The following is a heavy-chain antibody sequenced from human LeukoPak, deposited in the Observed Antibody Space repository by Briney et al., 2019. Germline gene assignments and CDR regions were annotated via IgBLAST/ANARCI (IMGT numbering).Heavy chain of an antibody. CDR1: GFSFSSYG. CDR2: IKSKTDGGTI. J-gene: IGHJ3*02. D-gene: IGHD7-27*01. V-gene: IGHV3-15*01. Sequence: PGRSLRLSCAASGFSFSSYGMHWVRQAPEKGLEWVGRIKSKTDGGTIDYAAPVKGRFTISRDDSKNTVSLQMNSLKTEDTAVYYCTALWGFAFDIWGQGTMVSVS. CDR3: TALWGFAFDI.